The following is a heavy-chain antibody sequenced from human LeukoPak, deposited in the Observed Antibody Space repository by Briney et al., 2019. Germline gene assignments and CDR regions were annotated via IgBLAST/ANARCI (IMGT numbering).Heavy chain of an antibody. D-gene: IGHD3-22*01. J-gene: IGHJ4*02. CDR3: AKGRGYYLDY. Sequence: GGSLRLSCAASGFIFNTCDMYWVRQAPGKGLEWVTFIRHDGNSKHYADSVKGRLTISRDISKNTVYLQMNSLRHEDTAMYYCAKGRGYYLDYWGQGTLVTVSS. CDR1: GFIFNTCD. CDR2: IRHDGNSK. V-gene: IGHV3-30*02.